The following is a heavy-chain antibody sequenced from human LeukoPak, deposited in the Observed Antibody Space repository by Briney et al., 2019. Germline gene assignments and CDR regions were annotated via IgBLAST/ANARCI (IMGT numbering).Heavy chain of an antibody. Sequence: PGGSLRLSCAASGFTFSNYAMSWVRQAPGKGLEWVSSIISNGGITYYADSVKGRFTVSRDNSKNTLYLQMNSLRAEDTAVYYCARDHGDYGGHFDYWGQGTLVTVSS. D-gene: IGHD4-17*01. J-gene: IGHJ4*02. CDR2: IISNGGIT. CDR3: ARDHGDYGGHFDY. V-gene: IGHV3-23*01. CDR1: GFTFSNYA.